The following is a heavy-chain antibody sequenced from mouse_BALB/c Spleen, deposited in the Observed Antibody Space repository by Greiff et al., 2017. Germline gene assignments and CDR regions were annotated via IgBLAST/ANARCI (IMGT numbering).Heavy chain of an antibody. Sequence: VKLMESGAELVKPGASVKLSCKASGYTFTSYYMYWVKQRPGQGLEWIGEINPSNGGTNFNEKFKSKATLTVDKSSSTAYMQLSSLTSEDSAVYYCTRTLTNPWFAYWGQGTLVTVSA. J-gene: IGHJ3*01. CDR1: GYTFTSYY. D-gene: IGHD2-13*01. CDR3: TRTLTNPWFAY. V-gene: IGHV1S81*02. CDR2: INPSNGGT.